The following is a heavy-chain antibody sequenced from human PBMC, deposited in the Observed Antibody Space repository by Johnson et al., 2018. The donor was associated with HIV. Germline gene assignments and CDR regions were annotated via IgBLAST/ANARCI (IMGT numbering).Heavy chain of an antibody. CDR3: AREFGQQLGTVGAFDI. J-gene: IGHJ3*02. CDR2: IGTAGDT. V-gene: IGHV3-13*01. CDR1: GFTFSSYD. Sequence: VQLVESGGGLVQPGGSLRLSCAASGFTFSSYDMHWVRQATGKGLEWVSAIGTAGDTYYPDSVKGRFTISRDNAKNSLYLQMNSLRAKDTAVYYCAREFGQQLGTVGAFDIWGQGTMVTVSS. D-gene: IGHD6-13*01.